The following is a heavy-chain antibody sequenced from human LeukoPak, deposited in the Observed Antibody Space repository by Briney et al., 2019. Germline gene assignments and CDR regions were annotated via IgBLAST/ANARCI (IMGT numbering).Heavy chain of an antibody. V-gene: IGHV4-61*02. D-gene: IGHD1-1*01. CDR3: ARGEFATGFFDY. CDR1: GGSISSGTYY. CDR2: IATSGST. Sequence: NSSETLSLTCTVSGGSISSGTYYWSWIRQPAGKGLEWIGRIATSGSTNYSPSLKSRVTVSIDTSKNHFSLKLSSVTAADTAMYYCARGEFATGFFDYWGQGTLVTVCS. J-gene: IGHJ4*02.